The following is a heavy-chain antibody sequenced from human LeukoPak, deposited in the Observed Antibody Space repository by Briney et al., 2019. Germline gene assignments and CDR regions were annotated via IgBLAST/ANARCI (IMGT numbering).Heavy chain of an antibody. CDR2: IKQDGSET. CDR1: GFTFSTYW. J-gene: IGHJ4*02. Sequence: GGSLRLSCAASGFTFSTYWMTWVRQAPGKGLDWVGNIKQDGSETYYADSLKGRFTISRDNFKNTLYLQMNSLRAEDTAVYYCAKEAIMWELLGGWSRNFDYWGQGTLVTVSS. V-gene: IGHV3-7*03. D-gene: IGHD1-26*01. CDR3: AKEAIMWELLGGWSRNFDY.